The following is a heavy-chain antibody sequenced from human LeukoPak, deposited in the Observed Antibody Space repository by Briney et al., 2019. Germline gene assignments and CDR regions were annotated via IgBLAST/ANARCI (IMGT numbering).Heavy chain of an antibody. CDR2: ISWNSGSI. J-gene: IGHJ1*01. D-gene: IGHD3-3*01. CDR3: AKDSGYDFWSGPEYFQH. Sequence: PGGSLRLSCAASGFTFDDYAMHWVRQAPGKGLEWVSGISWNSGSIGYADSVKGRFTISRDNAKNSLYLQMNSLRAEDTALYYCAKDSGYDFWSGPEYFQHWGQGTLVTVSS. V-gene: IGHV3-9*01. CDR1: GFTFDDYA.